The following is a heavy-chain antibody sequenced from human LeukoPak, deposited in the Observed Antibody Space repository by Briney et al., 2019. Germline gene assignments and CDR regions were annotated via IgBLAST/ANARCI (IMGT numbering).Heavy chain of an antibody. D-gene: IGHD2-2*01. Sequence: GGSLRLSCAASGFTFSSYSMNWVRQAPGKGLEWVSYISSSSSTIYYADSVKGRLTISRDNAKNSLYLQMNSLRAEDTAVYYCARDLGYCSSTSCYAYFDYWGQGTLVTVSS. CDR2: ISSSSSTI. J-gene: IGHJ4*02. CDR1: GFTFSSYS. V-gene: IGHV3-48*01. CDR3: ARDLGYCSSTSCYAYFDY.